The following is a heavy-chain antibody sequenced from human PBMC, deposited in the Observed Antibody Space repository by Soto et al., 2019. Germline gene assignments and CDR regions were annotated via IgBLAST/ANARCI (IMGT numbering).Heavy chain of an antibody. Sequence: ASVKVSCKASGNTFSDNAFSWVQQAPGKGLEWMGWISAYSGDTDYAQKFQGRVTMTTDTSTNTVYMDLRSLRSDDTAVYYCARDGYCSGTTCFHRNYFYFGIDVWGQGTTVTVSS. J-gene: IGHJ6*02. V-gene: IGHV1-18*04. CDR2: ISAYSGDT. CDR3: ARDGYCSGTTCFHRNYFYFGIDV. CDR1: GNTFSDNA. D-gene: IGHD2-2*01.